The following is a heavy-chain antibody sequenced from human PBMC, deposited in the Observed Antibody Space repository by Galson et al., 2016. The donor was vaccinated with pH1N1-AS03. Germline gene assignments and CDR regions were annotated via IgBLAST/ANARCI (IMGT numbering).Heavy chain of an antibody. D-gene: IGHD3-10*01. CDR1: GDSFSGYY. J-gene: IGHJ4*02. Sequence: SVMVSCKASGDSFSGYYMHWVRQAPGQGLEWMGWINSNSGDTKYAQKFQGRVTMTRDTSIRTVYMDLSGLRFDDTALYYCARDRDYYGSGSYYNGVIGSFDYWGQGTLVTVSS. CDR3: ARDRDYYGSGSYYNGVIGSFDY. CDR2: INSNSGDT. V-gene: IGHV1-2*02.